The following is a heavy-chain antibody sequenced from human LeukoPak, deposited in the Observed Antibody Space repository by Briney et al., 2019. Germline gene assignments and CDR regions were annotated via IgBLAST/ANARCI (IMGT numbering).Heavy chain of an antibody. CDR3: ARPLGICSGGSCYSDYYYGMDV. CDR2: IYPGDSDT. Sequence: GESLKISCKGSGYSFTSYWIGWVRQMPGKGLEWMGIIYPGDSDTRYSPSFQGQVTISADKSISTAYLQWSSLKASDTAMYYCARPLGICSGGSCYSDYYYGMDVWGQGTTVTVPS. J-gene: IGHJ6*02. CDR1: GYSFTSYW. V-gene: IGHV5-51*01. D-gene: IGHD2-15*01.